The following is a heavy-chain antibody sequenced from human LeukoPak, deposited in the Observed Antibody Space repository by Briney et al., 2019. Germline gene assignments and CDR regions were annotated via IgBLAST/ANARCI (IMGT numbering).Heavy chain of an antibody. Sequence: GGSLRLSCAASGFTFSSYGMHWVRQAPGKGLEWVAVISYDGSNKYYADSVKGRFTISRDNSKNTLYLQMNSLRAEDTAVYYCAKDILRSILYYYYGMDVWGQGTTVTVSS. V-gene: IGHV3-30*18. J-gene: IGHJ6*02. D-gene: IGHD3-9*01. CDR1: GFTFSSYG. CDR2: ISYDGSNK. CDR3: AKDILRSILYYYYGMDV.